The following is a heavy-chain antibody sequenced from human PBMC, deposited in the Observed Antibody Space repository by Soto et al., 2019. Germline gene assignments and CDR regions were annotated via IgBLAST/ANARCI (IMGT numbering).Heavy chain of an antibody. Sequence: QVPLVESGGGVVQPGKSLRLSCAASGFTFSSNAMHWVRQAPGKGLVWVAVISFDGSNKYYADSVKGRFTISRDNSKNTLYLQMNSLRTEDAAVYYCATPIEVAGRFDYWGQGTLVTVSS. V-gene: IGHV3-30*03. J-gene: IGHJ4*02. CDR1: GFTFSSNA. CDR3: ATPIEVAGRFDY. D-gene: IGHD6-19*01. CDR2: ISFDGSNK.